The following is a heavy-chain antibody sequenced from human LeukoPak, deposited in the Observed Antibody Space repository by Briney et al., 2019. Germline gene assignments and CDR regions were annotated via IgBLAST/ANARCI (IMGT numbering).Heavy chain of an antibody. J-gene: IGHJ4*02. CDR2: ISDSGDYT. D-gene: IGHD2-8*01. CDR1: GFTFSSYA. V-gene: IGHV3-23*01. CDR3: AKDTSIGKYCTSGVCSPFDY. Sequence: PGGSLRLSCAGSGFTFSSYAMSWVRRAPGKGLEWVSAISDSGDYTYYADSVKGRFTISRDNSKNTLYLHVNSLRAEDTAVYYCAKDTSIGKYCTSGVCSPFDYWGQGTLVTVSS.